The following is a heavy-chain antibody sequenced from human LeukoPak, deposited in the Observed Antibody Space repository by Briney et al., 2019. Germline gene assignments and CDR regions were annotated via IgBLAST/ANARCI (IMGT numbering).Heavy chain of an antibody. CDR3: ARSRKMVPFDC. CDR2: INHSGST. Sequence: SETLSLTCAVYGGSFSGYYWSWIRQPPGKGLEWIGEINHSGSTNYNPSLKSRVTISVDTSKNQFSLKLSSVAAADTAVYYCARSRKMVPFDCWGRGTLVTVSA. CDR1: GGSFSGYY. V-gene: IGHV4-34*01. D-gene: IGHD3-10*01. J-gene: IGHJ4*02.